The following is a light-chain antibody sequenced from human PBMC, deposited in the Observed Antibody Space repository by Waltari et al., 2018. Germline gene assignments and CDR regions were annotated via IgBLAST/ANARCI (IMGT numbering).Light chain of an antibody. V-gene: IGKV1-39*01. J-gene: IGKJ4*01. Sequence: DIQITQSQSSLSAYVGDRITITCRASQSISGYLNWYQQKPGKAPKVLIYATSSLQSGGPSMFSGSGSGTDFTLTISSLQPEDFATYYCQQSYRTPPLTFGGGTKVEIK. CDR2: ATS. CDR3: QQSYRTPPLT. CDR1: QSISGY.